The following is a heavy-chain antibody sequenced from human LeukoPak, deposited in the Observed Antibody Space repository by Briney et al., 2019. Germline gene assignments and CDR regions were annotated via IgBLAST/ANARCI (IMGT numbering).Heavy chain of an antibody. CDR2: IYYSGST. D-gene: IGHD1-26*01. V-gene: IGHV4-59*01. CDR3: ARNPYSGSYYYFDY. CDR1: GGSISSYY. J-gene: IGHJ4*02. Sequence: SETLSLTCTVSGGSISSYYWSWIRQPPGKGLEWIGYIYYSGSTNYNPSLKSRVTISVDTSKNQFSLKLSSVTAADTAVYYCARNPYSGSYYYFDYWGQGTLVTVSS.